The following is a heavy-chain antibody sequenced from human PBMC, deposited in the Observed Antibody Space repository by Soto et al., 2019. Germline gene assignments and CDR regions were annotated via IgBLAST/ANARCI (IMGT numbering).Heavy chain of an antibody. J-gene: IGHJ3*02. D-gene: IGHD3-22*01. CDR3: AASYSDSSAFDI. V-gene: IGHV1-58*01. CDR1: GFTFTGSA. CDR2: IVVGSGNT. Sequence: SVKVSCKASGFTFTGSAVRWVRQARGQRLEWIGWIVVGSGNTNYAQKFQERVTITRDMSTSTAYMDLSSLRSEDTAMYYCAASYSDSSAFDIWGQGTMVTVSS.